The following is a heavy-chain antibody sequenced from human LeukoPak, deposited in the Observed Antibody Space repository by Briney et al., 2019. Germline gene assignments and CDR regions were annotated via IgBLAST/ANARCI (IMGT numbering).Heavy chain of an antibody. CDR1: GFTFSSYA. V-gene: IGHV3-30-3*01. J-gene: IGHJ2*01. D-gene: IGHD2-15*01. Sequence: GGSLGLSCAASGFTFSSYAKHWVRQAPGKGLEWVAVTSYGGSNKYYADSVKGRFTISRDNSKNTLYLQMNSLRAEDTAVYYCARVKGIVWYFDLWGRGTLVTVSS. CDR2: TSYGGSNK. CDR3: ARVKGIVWYFDL.